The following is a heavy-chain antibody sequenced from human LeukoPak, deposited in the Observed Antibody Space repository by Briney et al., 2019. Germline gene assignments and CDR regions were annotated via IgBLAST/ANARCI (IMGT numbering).Heavy chain of an antibody. D-gene: IGHD1-26*01. V-gene: IGHV3-74*01. CDR2: ISSDGSSS. CDR3: ARDKGFWAYSGSYFDY. CDR1: GFTFSNYW. Sequence: GGSLRLSCVASGFTFSNYWMHWVRQAPGKGLVWVSRISSDGSSSSYADSVKGRFTISRDNAKNTLYLQMNGLRAEDTAVYYCARDKGFWAYSGSYFDYWGQGTLVTVSS. J-gene: IGHJ4*02.